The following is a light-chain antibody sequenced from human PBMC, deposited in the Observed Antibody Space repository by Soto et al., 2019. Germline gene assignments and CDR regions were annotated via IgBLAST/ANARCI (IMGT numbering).Light chain of an antibody. J-gene: IGLJ2*01. CDR1: SSDVGSYNL. Sequence: QSALTQPASVSGSPGQSITISCTGTSSDVGSYNLVSWYQQLPGKAPKLIIYEVSERPSGVSHRFSGSKSGNTASLTISGLQAEDEADYYCCSYATPRLFGGGTKLTVL. V-gene: IGLV2-23*02. CDR2: EVS. CDR3: CSYATPRL.